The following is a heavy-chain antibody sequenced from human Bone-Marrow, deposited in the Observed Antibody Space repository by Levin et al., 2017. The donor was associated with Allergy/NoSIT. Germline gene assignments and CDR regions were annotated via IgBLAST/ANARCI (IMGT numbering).Heavy chain of an antibody. D-gene: IGHD3-10*01. CDR2: ISDSGST. CDR3: ATTGEAGFDY. J-gene: IGHJ4*02. CDR1: GDSISYFY. Sequence: SETLSLTCTVSGDSISYFYWSWIRQPPGKGLEWIGYISDSGSTNNNPSLKSRVTISVDTSKSQFSLSLNSVTAADTAVYYCATTGEAGFDYWGQGTLVTVSS. V-gene: IGHV4-59*01.